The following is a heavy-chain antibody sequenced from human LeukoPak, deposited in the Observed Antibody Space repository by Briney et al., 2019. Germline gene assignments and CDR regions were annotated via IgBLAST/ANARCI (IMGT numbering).Heavy chain of an antibody. CDR1: GGSFSGYY. D-gene: IGHD5-18*01. J-gene: IGHJ4*02. V-gene: IGHV4-34*01. CDR3: ARGWGSPWIPTKPYYFDY. CDR2: INHSGST. Sequence: SETLSLTCAVSGGSFSGYYWSWIRQPPGKGLEWIGAINHSGSTTYNPSLKSRGTISVDTSKNQFSLKLSSVTAADTAVYYCARGWGSPWIPTKPYYFDYWGQGTLVTVSS.